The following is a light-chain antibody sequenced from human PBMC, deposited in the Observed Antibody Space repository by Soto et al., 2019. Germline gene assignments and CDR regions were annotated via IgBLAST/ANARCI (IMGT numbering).Light chain of an antibody. CDR2: EVN. CDR1: SSDVGGYNY. J-gene: IGLJ1*01. Sequence: QSVLTQAPSASGSPGQSGAMSCTGTSSDVGGYNYVAWYQQHPGKAPKLMIYEVNKRPSGVPDRFSGYKSGNTASLTVSGLQAEDEADYYCSSYAGSSNVFGTGTKVTVL. CDR3: SSYAGSSNV. V-gene: IGLV2-8*01.